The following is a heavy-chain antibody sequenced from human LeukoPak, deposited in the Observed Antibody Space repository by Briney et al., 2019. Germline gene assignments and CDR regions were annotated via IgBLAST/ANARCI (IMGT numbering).Heavy chain of an antibody. CDR1: GVTLSSYA. J-gene: IGHJ4*02. CDR2: IGGSNGIT. Sequence: RGSLRLSCAASGVTLSSYAMSWVRQAPGKGLEWVSVIGGSNGITFYVGSVKGRFTISRDNSKDTLYLQMNSLRAEDTAVYYCARNENSGWGYFDYWGQGTLVTVSS. CDR3: ARNENSGWGYFDY. V-gene: IGHV3-23*01. D-gene: IGHD5-12*01.